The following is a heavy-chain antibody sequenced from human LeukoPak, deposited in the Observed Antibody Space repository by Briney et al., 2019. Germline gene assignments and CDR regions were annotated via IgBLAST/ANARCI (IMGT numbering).Heavy chain of an antibody. J-gene: IGHJ6*02. Sequence: GASVKVSCKVSGYTLTELSMHWVRQAPGQGLEWMGGIIPIFGTANYAQKFQGRVTITADESTSTAYMELSSLRSEDTAVYYCAGWGPSTTVTTLDYYYYGMDVWGQGTTVTVSS. V-gene: IGHV1-69*13. CDR3: AGWGPSTTVTTLDYYYYGMDV. CDR1: GYTLTELS. D-gene: IGHD4-17*01. CDR2: IIPIFGTA.